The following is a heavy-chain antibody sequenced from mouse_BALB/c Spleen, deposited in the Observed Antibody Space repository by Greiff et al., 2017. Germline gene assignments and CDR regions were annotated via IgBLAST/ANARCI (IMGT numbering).Heavy chain of an antibody. CDR2: IYPGNSDT. V-gene: IGHV1-5*01. Sequence: EVQLQQSGTVLARPGASVKMSCKASGYTFTSYWMHWVKQRPGQGLEWIGAIYPGNSDTSYNQKFKGKAKLTAVTSTSTAYMELSSLTNEDSAVYYCTRSVYGTTRGDYWGQGTTLTVSS. CDR3: TRSVYGTTRGDY. CDR1: GYTFTSYW. J-gene: IGHJ2*01. D-gene: IGHD2-1*01.